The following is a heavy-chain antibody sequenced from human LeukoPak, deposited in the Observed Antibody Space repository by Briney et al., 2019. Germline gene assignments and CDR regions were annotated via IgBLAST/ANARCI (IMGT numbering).Heavy chain of an antibody. CDR2: ISSSSSYI. J-gene: IGHJ4*02. D-gene: IGHD3-9*01. CDR1: GFTFSSYS. V-gene: IGHV3-21*04. CDR3: AKFNDILTGYFDY. Sequence: GGSLRLSCAASGFTFSSYSMNWVRQAPGKGLEWVSCISSSSSYIYYADSVKGRFTISRDNAKDSLYLQMNSLRAEDTAVYFCAKFNDILTGYFDYWGQGTLVTVSS.